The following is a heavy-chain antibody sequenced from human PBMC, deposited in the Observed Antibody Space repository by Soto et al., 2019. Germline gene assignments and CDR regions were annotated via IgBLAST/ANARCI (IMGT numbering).Heavy chain of an antibody. CDR2: ISYDGSNK. Sequence: QVQLVESGGGVVQPGRSLRLSCAASGFTFSSYAMHWVRQAPGKGLEWVAVISYDGSNKYYADSVKGRFTISRDNSKNTLYLQMASLRAEDTAVYYCARDRGYDSSGSSDDAFDIWGQGTMVTVSS. CDR3: ARDRGYDSSGSSDDAFDI. V-gene: IGHV3-30-3*01. D-gene: IGHD3-22*01. CDR1: GFTFSSYA. J-gene: IGHJ3*02.